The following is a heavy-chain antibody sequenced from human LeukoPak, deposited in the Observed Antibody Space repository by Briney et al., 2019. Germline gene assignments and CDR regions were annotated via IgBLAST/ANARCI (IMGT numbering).Heavy chain of an antibody. J-gene: IGHJ6*02. D-gene: IGHD2-2*01. Sequence: KASETLSLTCTVSGGSISTYYWSWIRQSPGRGLEWIGYIYYSGSTNYNPSLKSRVTISVDSSKNQFSLKLSSVAAADTAVYYCARGSEYQLPFYGMDVWGQGTTVTVSS. V-gene: IGHV4-59*08. CDR1: GGSISTYY. CDR2: IYYSGST. CDR3: ARGSEYQLPFYGMDV.